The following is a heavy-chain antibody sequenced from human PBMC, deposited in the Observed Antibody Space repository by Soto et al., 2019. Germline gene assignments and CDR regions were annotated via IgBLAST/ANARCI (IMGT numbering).Heavy chain of an antibody. V-gene: IGHV4-34*01. CDR3: ARGRRKVSSWHKKHKCFDP. D-gene: IGHD6-13*01. J-gene: IGHJ5*02. CDR2: INHSGST. Sequence: SETLPVTWAVYGGSFSGYYWSWIRQPPGKGLEWIGEINHSGSTNYNPSLKSRVTISVDTSKNQFSLKLSSVTAADTAVYYCARGRRKVSSWHKKHKCFDPLGQGTLVT. CDR1: GGSFSGYY.